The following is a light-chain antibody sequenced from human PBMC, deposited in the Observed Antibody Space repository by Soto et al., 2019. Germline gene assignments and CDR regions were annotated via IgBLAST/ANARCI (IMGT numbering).Light chain of an antibody. CDR2: SNN. Sequence: QSVLTQPPSASGTPGQRVTISCSGSSSNIGSNTVNWYQQLPGTAPKLLIYSNNHRPSGVPDRFSGSKSGTSASLAISGLQSEDGADYYCAAWDDSLNAVVFGGGTKLTVL. V-gene: IGLV1-44*01. CDR1: SSNIGSNT. J-gene: IGLJ2*01. CDR3: AAWDDSLNAVV.